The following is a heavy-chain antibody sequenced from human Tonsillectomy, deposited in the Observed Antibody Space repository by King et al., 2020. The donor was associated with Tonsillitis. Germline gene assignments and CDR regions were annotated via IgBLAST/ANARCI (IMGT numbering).Heavy chain of an antibody. CDR2: ISNDGNNK. J-gene: IGHJ3*02. CDR3: AKLADYDPDDGFDI. Sequence: VQLVESGGGVVQPGRSLRLSCAASGFTFSGYGIHWVRQAPGKGLEWVAFISNDGNNKYYADSVKGRFTISRDNSKNTLYLQMNSLRAEDTAVYYCAKLADYDPDDGFDIWGQGTMVTVSS. CDR1: GFTFSGYG. D-gene: IGHD4-17*01. V-gene: IGHV3-30*18.